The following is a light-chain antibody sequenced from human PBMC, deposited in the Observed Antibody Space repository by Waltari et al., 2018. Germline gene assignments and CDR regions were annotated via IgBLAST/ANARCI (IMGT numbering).Light chain of an antibody. Sequence: ELVLTQSPGILSLSPGERATLSCRAIQRVTRTLACDQQKPGQAPRPLIYGASTRATGIPDRFSGGGFGTDFSLTISRLEPEDFAVYYCQHYVRLPATFGQGTKVEIK. CDR2: GAS. CDR3: QHYVRLPAT. V-gene: IGKV3-20*01. CDR1: QRVTRT. J-gene: IGKJ1*01.